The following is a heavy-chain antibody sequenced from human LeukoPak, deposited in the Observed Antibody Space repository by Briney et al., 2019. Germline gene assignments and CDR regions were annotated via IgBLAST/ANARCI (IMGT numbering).Heavy chain of an antibody. V-gene: IGHV3-7*01. CDR3: ARSFPSPYGDLPHFDY. D-gene: IGHD4-17*01. CDR1: GFTFSSYW. Sequence: PGGSLRLSCAASGFTFSSYWMSWVRQAPGKGLEWVANIKQDGSEKYYVDSVKGRFTISRDNAKNSLYLQMNSLRAEDTAVYYCARSFPSPYGDLPHFDYWGQGTLVTVSS. J-gene: IGHJ4*02. CDR2: IKQDGSEK.